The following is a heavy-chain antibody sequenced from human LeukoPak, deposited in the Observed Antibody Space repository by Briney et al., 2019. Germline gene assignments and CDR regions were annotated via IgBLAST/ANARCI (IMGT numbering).Heavy chain of an antibody. CDR3: ARVNMVGATKTNFQH. CDR2: IIPIFGTA. V-gene: IGHV1-69*13. D-gene: IGHD1-26*01. J-gene: IGHJ1*01. CDR1: GGTFSSYA. Sequence: SVKVSCKASGGTFSSYAISWVRQAPGQGLEWMGGIIPIFGTANYAQKFQGRVTITADESTSTAYMELSSLRSEDTAVYYCARVNMVGATKTNFQHWGQGTLVTVSS.